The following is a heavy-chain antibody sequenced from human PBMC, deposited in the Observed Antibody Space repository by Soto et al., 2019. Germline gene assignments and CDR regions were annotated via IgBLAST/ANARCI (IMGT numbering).Heavy chain of an antibody. Sequence: QVQLQESGPGLVKPSETLSLTCTVSGGSVSSGSYYWSWIRQPPGKGLEWIGYIYYSGSTNYNPSHMSQVTISVDPSKNQFPLTRSSGPAADTAVYYCARLGPRMLPFAYGGRGPLVPVSS. J-gene: IGHJ4*02. V-gene: IGHV4-61*01. D-gene: IGHD2-15*01. CDR2: IYYSGST. CDR1: GGSVSSGSYY. CDR3: ARLGPRMLPFAY.